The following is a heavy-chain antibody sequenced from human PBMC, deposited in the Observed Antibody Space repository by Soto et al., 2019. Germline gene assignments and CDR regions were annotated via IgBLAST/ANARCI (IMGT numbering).Heavy chain of an antibody. J-gene: IGHJ4*02. D-gene: IGHD5-18*01. Sequence: QVQLVESGGGVVQPGRSLRLSCAASGFTFSSYGIHWVRQAPGKGLEWVAVISHDVSNKYYADSVKGRFTISRDNSKNSLHLQMNSLRAEDTAVYYCATNSYGYVSTYYFDCWGQGTLVTVSS. V-gene: IGHV3-30*03. CDR2: ISHDVSNK. CDR3: ATNSYGYVSTYYFDC. CDR1: GFTFSSYG.